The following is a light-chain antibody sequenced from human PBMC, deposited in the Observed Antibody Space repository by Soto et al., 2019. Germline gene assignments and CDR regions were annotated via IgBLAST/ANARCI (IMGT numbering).Light chain of an antibody. Sequence: EIVLTQSPGTLSLSPGERATLSCRASQSVSSSYLAWYRQKPGQAPRLLIYLASSRATGVPDRFSGSGSGTDFTLTISRLEAEDFVVYYCQQYGTSPFTFGQGTMLEIK. V-gene: IGKV3-20*01. CDR2: LAS. J-gene: IGKJ2*01. CDR3: QQYGTSPFT. CDR1: QSVSSSY.